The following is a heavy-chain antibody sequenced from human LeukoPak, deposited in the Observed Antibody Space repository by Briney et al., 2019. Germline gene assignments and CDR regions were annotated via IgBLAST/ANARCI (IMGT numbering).Heavy chain of an antibody. V-gene: IGHV1-2*02. CDR1: GYTFTVYY. CDR2: INPNSGGT. J-gene: IGHJ5*02. CDR3: ARARGNWFDP. Sequence: ASVRVSCKASGYTFTVYYMHWVRQAPGQGLEWMGWINPNSGGTNYAQKFQGRVTMTRDTSISTDYMELSRLRSDDTAVYYCARARGNWFDPWGQGTLVTVSS.